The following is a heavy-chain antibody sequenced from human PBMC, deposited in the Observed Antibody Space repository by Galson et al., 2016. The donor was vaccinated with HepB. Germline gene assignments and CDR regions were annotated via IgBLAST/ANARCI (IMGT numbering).Heavy chain of an antibody. D-gene: IGHD4-17*01. Sequence: SLRLSCAASGFPFSRYWMHWVRQAPGKGLVWVSRINSDGSSTTYADSVKGRFTISRDNAKNTLYLQMNSLRAEDKALYYCVREDYGDDPIYYYYYGMDVWGQGTTVSVSS. CDR1: GFPFSRYW. V-gene: IGHV3-74*01. J-gene: IGHJ6*02. CDR2: INSDGSST. CDR3: VREDYGDDPIYYYYYGMDV.